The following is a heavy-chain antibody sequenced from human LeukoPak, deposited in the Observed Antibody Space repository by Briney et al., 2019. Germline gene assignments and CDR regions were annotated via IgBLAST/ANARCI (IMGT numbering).Heavy chain of an antibody. J-gene: IGHJ3*02. D-gene: IGHD3-22*01. CDR2: IIPILGIA. V-gene: IGHV1-69*04. CDR1: GGTFSSYA. CDR3: AREVFSGYTVVSSAFDI. Sequence: SVKVSCKAPGGTFSSYAISWVRQAPGQGLEWMGRIIPILGIANYAQKFQGRVTITADKSTSTAYMELSSLRSEDTAVYYCAREVFSGYTVVSSAFDIWGQGTMVTVSS.